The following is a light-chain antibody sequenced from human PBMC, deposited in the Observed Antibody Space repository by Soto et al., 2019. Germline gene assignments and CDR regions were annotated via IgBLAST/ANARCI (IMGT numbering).Light chain of an antibody. V-gene: IGLV2-11*01. CDR3: SSYTSSSTYV. Sequence: QSALTQPRSVSGSPGQSVTFSCTGTSGDIGAYNYVSWYQFHPGKAPKMIIYDVNKRPSGVPDRFSGSKSGNTASLTISWLQAEDEADYYCSSYTSSSTYVFGTGTKVTVL. CDR1: SGDIGAYNY. CDR2: DVN. J-gene: IGLJ1*01.